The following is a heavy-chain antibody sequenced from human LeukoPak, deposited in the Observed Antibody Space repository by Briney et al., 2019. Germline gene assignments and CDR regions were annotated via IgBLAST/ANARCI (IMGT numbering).Heavy chain of an antibody. D-gene: IGHD6-6*01. CDR1: GFTFSTYA. Sequence: GGSLRLSCAASGFTFSTYAMHWVGQAPGKGLEWVAFMRPDGSDGSDKYYADSVKGRFTIFRDNSKYTLYLQMHSLRAEDTAVYYCARESFAARWDWGQGTLVTVSS. J-gene: IGHJ4*02. CDR2: MRPDGSDGSDK. V-gene: IGHV3-30*02. CDR3: ARESFAARWD.